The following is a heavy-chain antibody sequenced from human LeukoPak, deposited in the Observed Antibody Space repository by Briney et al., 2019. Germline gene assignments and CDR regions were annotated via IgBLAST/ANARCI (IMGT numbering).Heavy chain of an antibody. CDR1: GFNFGSYS. CDR2: MSADSATT. V-gene: IGHV3-23*01. Sequence: GGSLRLSCAASGFNFGSYSMTWVRPAPGKGLEWVSVMSADSATTFYADSVKGRFTISRDNAKNTVFLQMSSLRAEDTALYYCARKSASGNYPLDYWGQGTLVTVSS. D-gene: IGHD3-10*01. CDR3: ARKSASGNYPLDY. J-gene: IGHJ4*02.